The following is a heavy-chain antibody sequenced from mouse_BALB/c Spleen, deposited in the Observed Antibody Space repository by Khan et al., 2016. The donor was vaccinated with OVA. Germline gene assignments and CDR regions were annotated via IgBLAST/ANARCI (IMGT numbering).Heavy chain of an antibody. CDR3: AREASGWDFSFPY. CDR2: INPYNAGT. D-gene: IGHD4-1*01. V-gene: IGHV1S136*01. J-gene: IGHJ3*01. CDR1: GYTFTNYV. Sequence: VQLQQSGPELVEPGASVKMSCKASGYTFTNYVMHWVKQKPGQGLEWIGYINPYNAGTRYNEKFKDKATLTSDISSTTAYMEVSSLTSEDSAVYYCAREASGWDFSFPYWGQGTLVTVSA.